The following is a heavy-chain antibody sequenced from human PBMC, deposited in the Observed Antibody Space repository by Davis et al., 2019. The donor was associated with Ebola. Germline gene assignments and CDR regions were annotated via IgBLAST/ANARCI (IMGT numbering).Heavy chain of an antibody. V-gene: IGHV3-30*19. CDR1: GFTFSSYG. D-gene: IGHD2-2*01. Sequence: PGGSLRLSCAASGFTFSSYGMHWVRQAPGKGLEWVAVISYDGSNKYYADSVKGRFTISRDNSKNTLYLQMNSLRAEDTAVYYCARAPDDIVVVGLPDYWGQGTLVTVSS. J-gene: IGHJ4*02. CDR3: ARAPDDIVVVGLPDY. CDR2: ISYDGSNK.